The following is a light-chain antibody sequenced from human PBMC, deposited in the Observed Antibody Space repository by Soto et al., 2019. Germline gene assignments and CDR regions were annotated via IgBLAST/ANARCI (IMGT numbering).Light chain of an antibody. Sequence: EIVRTQSPATLSVSPGERATLSCRASQSVSSKLAWYQQKPGQAPRVLIYGASTRATGIPARFSGSGSGTEFTLIISSLQTEDFAVYDCQHYNDWPPTWTFGQGTRVEIK. J-gene: IGKJ1*01. CDR2: GAS. CDR1: QSVSSK. CDR3: QHYNDWPPTWT. V-gene: IGKV3-15*01.